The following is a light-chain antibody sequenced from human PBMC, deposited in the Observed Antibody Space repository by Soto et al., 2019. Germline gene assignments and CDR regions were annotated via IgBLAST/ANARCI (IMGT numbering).Light chain of an antibody. J-gene: IGKJ1*01. CDR1: QSALYSSNNKNY. CDR3: MQGTHWPRT. CDR2: WAS. Sequence: DIVMTQSPDSLAVSLGERGTINCRSSQSALYSSNNKNYLAWYQQKPGQPPKLLIYWASTRDSGVPERFSGSGSGTDFTLKISRVEAEDVGVYYCMQGTHWPRTFGQGTKVDIK. V-gene: IGKV4-1*01.